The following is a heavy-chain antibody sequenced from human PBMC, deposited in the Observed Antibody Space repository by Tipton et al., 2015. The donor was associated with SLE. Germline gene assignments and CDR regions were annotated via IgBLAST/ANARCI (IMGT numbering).Heavy chain of an antibody. V-gene: IGHV3-23*01. CDR2: ISDTGGHT. CDR1: GFSVSLYY. J-gene: IGHJ4*02. Sequence: SLRLSCAVSGFSVSLYYMAWVRQSPGKGLEWVSIISDTGGHTYCADSVKGRFTISRDNSKDTLYLQMDSLRAEDTAVYYCAKPHYSSSPNLRFFDSWGQGTLVTVSS. CDR3: AKPHYSSSPNLRFFDS. D-gene: IGHD6-6*01.